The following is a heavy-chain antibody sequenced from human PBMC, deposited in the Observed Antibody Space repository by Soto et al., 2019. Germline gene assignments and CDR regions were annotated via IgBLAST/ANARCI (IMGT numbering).Heavy chain of an antibody. CDR2: IYYSGST. Sequence: QVQLQESGPGLVKPSETLSLTCTVSGDSVSSGFYYWSWIRQPPGKGLEWIGYIYYSGSTSYTPSLQSRVTISGDTSKTHFSLKLSSVTAADTAVYYCARDSVLIPSAMWSWGQGTLVTVSS. CDR1: GDSVSSGFYY. J-gene: IGHJ5*02. CDR3: ARDSVLIPSAMWS. V-gene: IGHV4-61*03. D-gene: IGHD2-2*01.